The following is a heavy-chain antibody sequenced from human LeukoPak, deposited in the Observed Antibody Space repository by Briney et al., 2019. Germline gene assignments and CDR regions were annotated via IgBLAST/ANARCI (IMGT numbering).Heavy chain of an antibody. Sequence: ESGPTLVKPTQTLTLTCTFSGFSLSTSEVGVGWIRQPPGKTLEWLALIYGNDAKLYSSSLKSRLTITKDTSKNQVVLTMTNMDPVDTATYYCGHGRGEGIAAALLDYWGQGTLVTVSS. V-gene: IGHV2-5*01. J-gene: IGHJ4*02. CDR2: IYGNDAK. D-gene: IGHD6-13*01. CDR1: GFSLSTSEVG. CDR3: GHGRGEGIAAALLDY.